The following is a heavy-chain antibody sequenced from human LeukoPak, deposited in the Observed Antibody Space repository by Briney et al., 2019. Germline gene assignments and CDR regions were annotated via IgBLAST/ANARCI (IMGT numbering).Heavy chain of an antibody. Sequence: ASVKVSCKASGYTFTGYYMHWVRQAPGQGLEWMGWINPNSGGTNYAQKFQGRVTMTRDTSISTAYMGLSRLRSDDTAVYYCAREPYPIRYDILTPGSYGMDVWGQGTTVTVSS. V-gene: IGHV1-2*02. CDR3: AREPYPIRYDILTPGSYGMDV. CDR2: INPNSGGT. D-gene: IGHD3-9*01. J-gene: IGHJ6*02. CDR1: GYTFTGYY.